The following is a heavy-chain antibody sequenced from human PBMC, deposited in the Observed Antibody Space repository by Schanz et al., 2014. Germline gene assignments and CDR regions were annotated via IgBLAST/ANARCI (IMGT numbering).Heavy chain of an antibody. CDR2: IIPILGIA. CDR1: GGTFSSYT. J-gene: IGHJ4*02. CDR3: ASSGAGYSSSWDFDY. D-gene: IGHD6-13*01. V-gene: IGHV1-69*02. Sequence: QVQLVQSEAEVKKPGSSVKVSCKASGGTFSSYTISWVRQAPGQGLEWMGRIIPILGIANYAQNSKGGSTIPPTKSTSTAYMELTSLRSEDTAVYYCASSGAGYSSSWDFDYWGQGTLVTVSS.